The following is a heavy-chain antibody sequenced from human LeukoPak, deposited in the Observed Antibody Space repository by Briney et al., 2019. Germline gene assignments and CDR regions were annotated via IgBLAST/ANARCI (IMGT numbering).Heavy chain of an antibody. CDR1: GFSLSTTVVG. CDR2: IYWDDDN. V-gene: IGHV2-5*02. Sequence: SGPTLVKPTQTLTLTCTFSGFSLSTTVVGVGWIRQPPGKALEWLALIYWDDDNRYSPPLKSRLTITKDTPKNQVVLTMTNMDPVDTATYYCAHTGGYDSFDYWGQGTLVTVSA. D-gene: IGHD5-12*01. J-gene: IGHJ4*02. CDR3: AHTGGYDSFDY.